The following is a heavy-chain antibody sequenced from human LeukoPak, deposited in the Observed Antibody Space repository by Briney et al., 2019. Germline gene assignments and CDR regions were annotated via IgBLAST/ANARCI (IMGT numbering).Heavy chain of an antibody. CDR1: GGSISSYY. CDR2: IYYSGST. J-gene: IGHJ5*02. D-gene: IGHD6-6*01. CDR3: ARHEYSNNWFDP. Sequence: SETLSLTCTVSGGSISSYYWSWIRQPPGKGLEWIGYIYYSGSTSYNPSLKSRVTISVDTSKNQFSLKLSSVTAADTAVYYCARHEYSNNWFDPWGQGTLVTVSS. V-gene: IGHV4-59*08.